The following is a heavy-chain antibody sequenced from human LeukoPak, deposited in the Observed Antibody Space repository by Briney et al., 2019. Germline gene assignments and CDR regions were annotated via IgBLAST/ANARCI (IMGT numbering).Heavy chain of an antibody. CDR2: FDPEESDT. D-gene: IGHD4-23*01. V-gene: IGHV1-24*01. CDR3: ATSVDGLVTIRTYFEL. CDR1: GYTFTSYD. J-gene: IGHJ4*02. Sequence: ASVKVSCKASGYTFTSYDINWVRQATGQGLEWMGGFDPEESDTVSPQKFQGRVTMTEDTSTDTAYMELSSLRSEDTAVYYCATSVDGLVTIRTYFELWGQGTPVTVSS.